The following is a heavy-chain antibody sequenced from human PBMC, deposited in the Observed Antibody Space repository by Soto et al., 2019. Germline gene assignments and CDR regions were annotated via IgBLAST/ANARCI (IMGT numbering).Heavy chain of an antibody. CDR1: GYIFTVYS. J-gene: IGHJ5*02. D-gene: IGHD3-10*01. CDR2: INPNSGGT. CDR3: ARQGSGSNWLDP. V-gene: IGHV1-2*02. Sequence: ASVKVSCKASGYIFTVYSMHWVRQAPGQGLEWMGWINPNSGGTNYAQKFQGRVTMTRDTSIRTAYMELSRLRSDDTAVYYCARQGSGSNWLDPWGQGTLVTVSS.